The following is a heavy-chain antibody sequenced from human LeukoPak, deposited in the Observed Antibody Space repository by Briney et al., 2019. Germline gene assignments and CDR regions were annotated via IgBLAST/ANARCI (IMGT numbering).Heavy chain of an antibody. J-gene: IGHJ5*02. CDR2: INHDGSST. D-gene: IGHD5-18*01. Sequence: GGSLRLSCAASGFAFTNYWMHWVRQVPGKGLVWVSHINHDGSSTNYADSVKGRFTISRDNAKNTLYLQMNSLTAEDTAVYYCARDLGYNSASWGQGTLVTVSS. CDR1: GFAFTNYW. V-gene: IGHV3-74*01. CDR3: ARDLGYNSAS.